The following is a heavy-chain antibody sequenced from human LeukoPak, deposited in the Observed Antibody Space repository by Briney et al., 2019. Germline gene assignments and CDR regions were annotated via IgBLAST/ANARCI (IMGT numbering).Heavy chain of an antibody. Sequence: SETLSLTCTVSGGSINSYFWTWVRQPPGKGLEWIGYIYYSGRTNYNRTLKSRVSISVDTSKNQFSLRLSSVTAADTAVYYCAATPGGSYLEFWGQGTLVTVSS. CDR3: AATPGGSYLEF. J-gene: IGHJ4*02. D-gene: IGHD1-26*01. V-gene: IGHV4-59*08. CDR2: IYYSGRT. CDR1: GGSINSYF.